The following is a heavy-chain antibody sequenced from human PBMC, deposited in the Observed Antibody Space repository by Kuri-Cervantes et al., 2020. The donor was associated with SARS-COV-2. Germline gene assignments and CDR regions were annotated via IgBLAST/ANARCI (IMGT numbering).Heavy chain of an antibody. D-gene: IGHD3-22*01. CDR3: ARGANYYDSSGYYY. V-gene: IGHV4-34*01. CDR1: GGSFSGYY. CDR2: INHSGST. Sequence: SETLSLTCAAYGGSFSGYYWSWIRQPPGKGLEWIGEINHSGSTNYNPSLKSRVTISVDTSKNQFSLKLSFVTAADTAVYYCARGANYYDSSGYYYWGQGTLVTVSS. J-gene: IGHJ4*02.